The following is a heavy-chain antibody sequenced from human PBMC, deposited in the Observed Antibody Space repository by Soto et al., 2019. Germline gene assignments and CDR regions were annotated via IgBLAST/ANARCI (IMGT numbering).Heavy chain of an antibody. CDR1: GFTFSSYG. CDR3: ARGSSWYNY. V-gene: IGHV3-33*01. Sequence: QVQLVESGGGVVQPGRSLRLSCAASGFTFSSYGMHWVRQAPGKGLEWVAVIWYDGSNKYYADSVKGRFTISRDNSKNTLYLKMNSLRAEDTAVYYCARGSSWYNYWGQGTLVTVSS. J-gene: IGHJ4*02. D-gene: IGHD6-13*01. CDR2: IWYDGSNK.